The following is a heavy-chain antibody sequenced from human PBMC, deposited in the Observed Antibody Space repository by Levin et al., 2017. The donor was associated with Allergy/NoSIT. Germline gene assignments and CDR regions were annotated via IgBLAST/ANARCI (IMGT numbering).Heavy chain of an antibody. CDR3: ARDVSGFSGYSPS. Sequence: GGSLRLSCAASGFTVSSNYMNWIRQAPGKGLEWVSVIYSGGSTYYADSVKGRFTISRDNSNNTLYLQMNNLRAEDTAVYFCARDVSGFSGYSPSWGQGTLVTVSS. CDR1: GFTVSSNY. J-gene: IGHJ5*02. CDR2: IYSGGST. V-gene: IGHV3-66*01. D-gene: IGHD3-22*01.